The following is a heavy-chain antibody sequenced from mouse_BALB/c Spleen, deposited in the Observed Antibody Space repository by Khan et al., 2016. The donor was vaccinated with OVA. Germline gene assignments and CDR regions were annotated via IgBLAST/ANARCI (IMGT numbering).Heavy chain of an antibody. J-gene: IGHJ3*01. D-gene: IGHD2-2*01. Sequence: VQLQESGGDLMKPGASVKISCKATGYTFSSYWIEWVKQRPGHGLEWLGQIFPGSVSTTYNEKFKGKATFTADTSSNTAYMQLSSLTSEDSAVYYCARGGYGGFAYWGRGTLVTVSA. V-gene: IGHV1-9*01. CDR3: ARGGYGGFAY. CDR1: GYTFSSYW. CDR2: IFPGSVST.